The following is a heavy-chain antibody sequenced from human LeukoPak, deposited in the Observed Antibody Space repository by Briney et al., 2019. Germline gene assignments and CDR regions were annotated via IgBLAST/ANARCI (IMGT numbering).Heavy chain of an antibody. D-gene: IGHD3-10*01. CDR3: TTASRLLWFGELLPPVDY. J-gene: IGHJ4*02. CDR1: GFTFSNAW. CDR2: IKSKTDGGTT. Sequence: GGSLRLSCAASGFTFSNAWMSWVRQAPGKGLEWVGRIKSKTDGGTTDYAAPVKGRFTISRDDSKNTLYPQMNSLKTEDTAVYYCTTASRLLWFGELLPPVDYWGQGTLVTVSS. V-gene: IGHV3-15*01.